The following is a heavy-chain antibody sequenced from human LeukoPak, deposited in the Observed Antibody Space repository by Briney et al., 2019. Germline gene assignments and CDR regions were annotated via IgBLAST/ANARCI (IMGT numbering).Heavy chain of an antibody. V-gene: IGHV4-4*07. J-gene: IGHJ5*02. CDR3: ASREGGNSGNWFDP. Sequence: SETLSLTCTVSGGSISSYYWTWIRQPAGKGLEWIGRIYSSGSTNYNPSLKSRVTMSVDTSKNQFSLNLNSVTAADTAVYYCASREGGNSGNWFDPWGQGTLVTVSS. CDR1: GGSISSYY. CDR2: IYSSGST. D-gene: IGHD4-23*01.